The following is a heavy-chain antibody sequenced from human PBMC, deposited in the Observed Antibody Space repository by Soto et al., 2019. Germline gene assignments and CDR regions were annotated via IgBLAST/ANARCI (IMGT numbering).Heavy chain of an antibody. CDR3: ARVPEESYDYDY. D-gene: IGHD1-26*01. J-gene: IGHJ4*02. Sequence: PSETLTLSCAASAFTSSDHYMDWVRQAPGKGLEWVGRSRNKANSYTTNYAESVKGRFTISRDDSNNSLYLQMNSLETEDTAVYYCARVPEESYDYDYWGQGTLVTVSS. V-gene: IGHV3-72*01. CDR1: AFTSSDHY. CDR2: SRNKANSYTT.